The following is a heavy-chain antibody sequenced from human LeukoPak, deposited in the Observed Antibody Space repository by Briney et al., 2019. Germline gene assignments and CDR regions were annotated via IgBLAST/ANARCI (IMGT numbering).Heavy chain of an antibody. Sequence: PSETLSLTCAVYGGSFSGYYWSWIRQPPGKGLEWIGEINHSGSTNYNPSLKSRVTISVDTSKNQFSLKLSSVTAADTAVYYCAREASGFYYMDVWGQGTLVTVSS. CDR3: AREASGFYYMDV. D-gene: IGHD3-3*01. CDR1: GGSFSGYY. V-gene: IGHV4-34*01. CDR2: INHSGST. J-gene: IGHJ4*02.